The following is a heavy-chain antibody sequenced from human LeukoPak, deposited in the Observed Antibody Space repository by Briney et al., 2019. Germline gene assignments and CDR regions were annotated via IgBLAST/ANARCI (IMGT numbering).Heavy chain of an antibody. CDR1: GVSFSGYY. J-gene: IGHJ3*02. V-gene: IGHV4-34*01. D-gene: IGHD2-21*02. Sequence: PSETLSLTCAVYGVSFSGYYWSWTRQPPGKGLEWIGEINHSGSTNYNPSLKSRVTISVDTSKNQFSLKLSSVTAADTAVYYCARVRIVVVTASSNQSDAFDIWGQGTMVTVSS. CDR3: ARVRIVVVTASSNQSDAFDI. CDR2: INHSGST.